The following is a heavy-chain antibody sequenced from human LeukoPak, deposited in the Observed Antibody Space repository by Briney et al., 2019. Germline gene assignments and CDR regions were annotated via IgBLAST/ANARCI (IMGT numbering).Heavy chain of an antibody. D-gene: IGHD3-22*01. J-gene: IGHJ4*02. Sequence: GGSLRLSCVVSGFTFSDYWMHWVRQAPGKGLVWVSRINSDGSNTNYAGSVKGRFTISRDNAKNTLYLQISSLRVEDSAVYYCAKQDLHYYDSSGYGPYYFDYWGQGTLVTVSS. CDR3: AKQDLHYYDSSGYGPYYFDY. CDR2: INSDGSNT. CDR1: GFTFSDYW. V-gene: IGHV3-74*01.